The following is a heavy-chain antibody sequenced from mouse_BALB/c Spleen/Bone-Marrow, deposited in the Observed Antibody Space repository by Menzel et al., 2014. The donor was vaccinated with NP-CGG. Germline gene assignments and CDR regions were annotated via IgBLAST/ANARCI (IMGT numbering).Heavy chain of an antibody. J-gene: IGHJ2*01. CDR1: GYTFTSYW. CDR3: TLSRDFDY. Sequence: VQLQQSGAELVKPGASVKLSCKASGYTFTSYWMHWEKLRPGLGFEWIGEINPSNDGANYNEKFKRKATLTVDKSSSTAYMQLSSLTSEDSAVYYCTLSRDFDYWGQGTTLTVSS. V-gene: IGHV1S16*01. CDR2: INPSNDGA.